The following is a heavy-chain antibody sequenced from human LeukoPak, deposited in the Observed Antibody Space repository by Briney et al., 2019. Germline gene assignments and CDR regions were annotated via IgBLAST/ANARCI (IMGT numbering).Heavy chain of an antibody. CDR3: ARGTMTGQFDY. CDR1: GFTFSSYA. D-gene: IGHD3-22*01. V-gene: IGHV3-64*01. J-gene: IGHJ4*02. CDR2: ISSNGGST. Sequence: GGALRLSCAASGFTFSSYAMHWVRQAPGKGLEYVSDISSNGGSTYYANSVKGRFTISRDNSKNTLCLQMGSLRAEDMAVYYCARGTMTGQFDYWGQGTLVTVSS.